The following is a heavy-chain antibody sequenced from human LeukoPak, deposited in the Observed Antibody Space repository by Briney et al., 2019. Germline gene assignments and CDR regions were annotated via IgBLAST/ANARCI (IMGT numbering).Heavy chain of an antibody. Sequence: GGSLRLSCAASGFTFSSYSMNWVRQAPGKGLEWVSYISSSSSTIYYADSVKGRFTISRDNAKNSLYLQMNSLRAEDTAVYYCATECPTYYYDSSGYLYWGQGTLVTVSS. CDR1: GFTFSSYS. D-gene: IGHD3-22*01. J-gene: IGHJ4*02. CDR2: ISSSSSTI. CDR3: ATECPTYYYDSSGYLY. V-gene: IGHV3-48*01.